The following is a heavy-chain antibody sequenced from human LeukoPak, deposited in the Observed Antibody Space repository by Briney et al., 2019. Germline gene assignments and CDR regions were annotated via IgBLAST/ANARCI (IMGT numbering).Heavy chain of an antibody. CDR3: ARAATTYYYDTSGYY. CDR1: GFTFSNYW. CDR2: VKEDGSEK. D-gene: IGHD3-22*01. Sequence: GGSLRLSCAASGFTFSNYWMSWVRQAPGKGLEWVANVKEDGSEKYYVDSVKGRFTISRDNAKNSLYLQMNSLRAEDTAVYYCARAATTYYYDTSGYYWGQGTLVTVSS. V-gene: IGHV3-7*01. J-gene: IGHJ4*02.